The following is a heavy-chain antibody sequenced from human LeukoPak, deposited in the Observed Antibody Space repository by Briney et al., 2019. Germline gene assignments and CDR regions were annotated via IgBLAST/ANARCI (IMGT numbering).Heavy chain of an antibody. CDR1: GFTVSSNY. CDR3: ARSPPDRASGLFDY. CDR2: IYSGGTT. D-gene: IGHD1-14*01. Sequence: GGSLRLSCAASGFTVSSNYMSWVRQAPGKGLEWVSVIYSGGTTNYADSVKGRFTISRDNSKNTLFLQMNSLRAEDTAVYYCARSPPDRASGLFDYWGQGTLVTVSS. V-gene: IGHV3-53*01. J-gene: IGHJ4*02.